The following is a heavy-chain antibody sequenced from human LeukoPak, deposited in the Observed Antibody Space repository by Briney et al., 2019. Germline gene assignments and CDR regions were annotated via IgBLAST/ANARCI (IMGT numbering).Heavy chain of an antibody. D-gene: IGHD5-18*01. CDR3: AKGDTAMVMGYFDY. V-gene: IGHV3-23*01. CDR1: GYTFTSYY. Sequence: GASVKVSCKASGYTFTSYYMHWVRQAPGKGLEWVSAISGSGGSTYYADSVKGRFTISRDNSKNTLYLQMNSLRAEDTAVYYCAKGDTAMVMGYFDYWGQGTLVTVSS. J-gene: IGHJ4*02. CDR2: ISGSGGST.